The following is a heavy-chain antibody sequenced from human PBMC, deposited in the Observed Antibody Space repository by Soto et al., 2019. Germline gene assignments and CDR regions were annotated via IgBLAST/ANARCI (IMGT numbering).Heavy chain of an antibody. Sequence: PVGSLRLSCAAAGFTFSSYAMHRVRQAPGKGLEWVAVISYDGSNKYYADSVKGRFTISRDNSKNTLYLQMNSLRAEDTAVYYCALLDIVVVPAATYSPWGMDVWGQGTTVTVPS. CDR2: ISYDGSNK. V-gene: IGHV3-30-3*01. J-gene: IGHJ6*02. CDR1: GFTFSSYA. CDR3: ALLDIVVVPAATYSPWGMDV. D-gene: IGHD2-2*01.